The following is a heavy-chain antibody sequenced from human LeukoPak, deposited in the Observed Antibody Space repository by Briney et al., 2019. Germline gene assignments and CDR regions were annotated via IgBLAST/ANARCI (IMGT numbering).Heavy chain of an antibody. J-gene: IGHJ4*02. V-gene: IGHV3-64*01. Sequence: PGGSLRLSCAASGFTFSNYVMHWVRQAPGKGLEYVSAISSNGGSTYYANPVKGRFTISRDNSENTLYLQMGSLRAEDMAVYYCARGGGFVDIVATILFRGQGTLVTVSS. CDR1: GFTFSNYV. CDR3: ARGGGFVDIVATILF. D-gene: IGHD5-12*01. CDR2: ISSNGGST.